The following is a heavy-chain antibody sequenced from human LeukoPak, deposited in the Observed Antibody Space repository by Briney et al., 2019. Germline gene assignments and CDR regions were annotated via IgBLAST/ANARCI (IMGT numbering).Heavy chain of an antibody. CDR2: ISAGYNYT. J-gene: IGHJ4*02. V-gene: IGHV3-21*01. Sequence: PGGSLGLSCAASGFTFSRHIMNWVRQAPGKGLEWVSSISAGYNYTYYADSVKGRFTISRDNAKNSLYLQMNSLRAEDTAVYYCARNIRPRWLQLAYFDCWGQGTLVTVSS. CDR3: ARNIRPRWLQLAYFDC. CDR1: GFTFSRHI. D-gene: IGHD5-24*01.